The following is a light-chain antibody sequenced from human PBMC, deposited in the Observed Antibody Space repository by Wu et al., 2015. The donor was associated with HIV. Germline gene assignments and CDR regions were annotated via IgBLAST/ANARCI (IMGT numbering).Light chain of an antibody. Sequence: ERVMTQSPATLSVSPGERATLSCRASQSVSSNLAWYQQKPGQAPRLLIYDASTRATGIPARFSGSGSGTEFTLTISSLQSEDFAVYYCQQYANWPPWTFGQGTKVEIK. CDR3: QQYANWPPWT. CDR1: QSVSSN. CDR2: DAS. V-gene: IGKV3-15*01. J-gene: IGKJ1*01.